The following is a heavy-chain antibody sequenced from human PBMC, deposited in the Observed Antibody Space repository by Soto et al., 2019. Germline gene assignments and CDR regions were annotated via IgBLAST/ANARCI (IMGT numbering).Heavy chain of an antibody. J-gene: IGHJ4*02. D-gene: IGHD6-19*01. V-gene: IGHV3-30*18. CDR1: GFTFRDNA. Sequence: VQLVESGGGVVQPGGSRGLPCAAPGFTFRDNAMPWVRQAPGKGLGWGAVVSHDGRNTHYADSVKGRFTISRDSSKNTVSLEMTSLRAEDTAVYYCAKGGRQWLVTSDFNYWGQGALVTVSS. CDR2: VSHDGRNT. CDR3: AKGGRQWLVTSDFNY.